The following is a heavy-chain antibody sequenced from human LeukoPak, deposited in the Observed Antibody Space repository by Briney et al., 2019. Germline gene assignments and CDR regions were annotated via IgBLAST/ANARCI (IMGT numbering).Heavy chain of an antibody. CDR2: IIPIFGTA. Sequence: SVKVSCKASGYTFTSYGISWVRQAPGQGLEWMGGIIPIFGTANYAQKFQGRVTITTDESTSTAYMELSSLRSEDTAVYYCARDRATTYIAGRGVWGQGTLVTVSS. V-gene: IGHV1-69*05. CDR1: GYTFTSYG. CDR3: ARDRATTYIAGRGV. D-gene: IGHD1-26*01. J-gene: IGHJ4*02.